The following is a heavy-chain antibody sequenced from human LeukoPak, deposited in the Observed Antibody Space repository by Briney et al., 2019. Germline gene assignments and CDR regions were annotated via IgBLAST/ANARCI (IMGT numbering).Heavy chain of an antibody. CDR3: AVLLINDYDENWFDP. Sequence: GGSLRLSCAASGFTFSSYGMHWVRQAPGKGLEWVAVISYDGSNKYYADSVKGRFTIPRDNSKNTLYLQMNSLRAEDTAVYYCAVLLINDYDENWFDPWGQGTLVTVSS. V-gene: IGHV3-30*03. D-gene: IGHD4-17*01. J-gene: IGHJ5*02. CDR2: ISYDGSNK. CDR1: GFTFSSYG.